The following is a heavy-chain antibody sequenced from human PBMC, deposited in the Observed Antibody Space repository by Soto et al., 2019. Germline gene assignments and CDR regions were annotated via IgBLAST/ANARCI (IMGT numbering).Heavy chain of an antibody. D-gene: IGHD6-13*01. V-gene: IGHV1-18*01. CDR1: GYTFTSYG. Sequence: VQLVQSGAEVNKPGASVKVSCKASGYTFTSYGISWVRQAPGQGIAWMGWISAYNGNTNYAQKIQGRVTITTATSTSTAYMELRSLRSDDTAVYCGARDPPTIASAGREDYWGQGTLVTVSS. J-gene: IGHJ4*02. CDR3: ARDPPTIASAGREDY. CDR2: ISAYNGNT.